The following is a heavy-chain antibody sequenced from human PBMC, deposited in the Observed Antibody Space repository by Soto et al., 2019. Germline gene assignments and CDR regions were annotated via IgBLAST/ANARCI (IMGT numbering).Heavy chain of an antibody. Sequence: EVQLLESGGGLVQPGGSLRLSCAASGFTFSNYAMSWVRQAPGKGLEWVSGISGSGGSTYYADSVKGRFTISRDTSKNTRYLQMNSLRAEDTAIYYCARIVVVGASCFDYWGQGTLVTVSS. CDR3: ARIVVVGASCFDY. V-gene: IGHV3-23*01. D-gene: IGHD2-15*01. CDR2: ISGSGGST. CDR1: GFTFSNYA. J-gene: IGHJ4*02.